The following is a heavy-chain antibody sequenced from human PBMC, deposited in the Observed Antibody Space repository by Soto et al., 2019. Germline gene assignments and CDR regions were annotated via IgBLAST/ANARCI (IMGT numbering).Heavy chain of an antibody. V-gene: IGHV3-23*01. D-gene: IGHD3-3*01. CDR2: IYSSGDRK. Sequence: EEQLLESGGGLVQPGGSLRLSCAASGFTFSSYAMSWVRQAPGKGLEWVSSIYSSGDRKYFADSVKGRSTISRDNSKNTLYLQMNSLGAEDTAVYYCAKGPISPYGMDVWGQGTTVTVSS. CDR1: GFTFSSYA. J-gene: IGHJ6*02. CDR3: AKGPISPYGMDV.